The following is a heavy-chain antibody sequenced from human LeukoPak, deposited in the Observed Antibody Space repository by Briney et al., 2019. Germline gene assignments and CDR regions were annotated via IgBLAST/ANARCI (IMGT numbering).Heavy chain of an antibody. Sequence: ASVKVSCKASGYTFTSYGISWVRQAPGQGLEWMGWISAGNGNTKYSQKFQGRVTITRDTSASTAYMELSSLRSEDTAVYYCARLSAWGSHYDYWGQGTLVTVSS. CDR2: ISAGNGNT. V-gene: IGHV1-18*01. J-gene: IGHJ4*02. D-gene: IGHD3-16*01. CDR1: GYTFTSYG. CDR3: ARLSAWGSHYDY.